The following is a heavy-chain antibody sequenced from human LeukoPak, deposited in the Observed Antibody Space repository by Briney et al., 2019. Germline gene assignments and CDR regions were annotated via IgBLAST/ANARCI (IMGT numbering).Heavy chain of an antibody. D-gene: IGHD4-23*01. CDR1: AESLNDYY. CDR2: ILDGKTI. J-gene: IGHJ4*02. Sequence: SETLSLTCSVYAESLNDYYWSWVRQSPGKGPEWIGHILDGKTINYNPSLKSRVTISAATSSQQFSLNLKSVTAADTAVYFCASGAWAARLNSWAQGALVIVSS. V-gene: IGHV4-34*12. CDR3: ASGAWAARLNS.